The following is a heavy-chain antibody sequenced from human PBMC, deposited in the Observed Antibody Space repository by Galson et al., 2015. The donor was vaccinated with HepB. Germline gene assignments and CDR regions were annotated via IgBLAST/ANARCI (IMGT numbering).Heavy chain of an antibody. V-gene: IGHV3-23*01. D-gene: IGHD2-15*01. CDR3: AKDAVMVSTRPWYFHS. Sequence: SLRLSCAASGFTFTSYAMSWVRQAPGKGLEWVSSVTRNGGRTFDADSVRGRFTISRDTSKNTVELQMNRLRAEDTAIYFCAKDAVMVSTRPWYFHSWGHGTLVTVSS. J-gene: IGHJ4*01. CDR1: GFTFTSYA. CDR2: VTRNGGRT.